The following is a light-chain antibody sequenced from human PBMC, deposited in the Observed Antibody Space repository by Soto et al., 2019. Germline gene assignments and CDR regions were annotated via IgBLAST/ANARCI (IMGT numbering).Light chain of an antibody. CDR3: QQYNSYSST. Sequence: DIQMTQSPSTLSASVGDRVTITCRASQSISSWLAWYQQKPGKAPKLLIYDASSLESGVPSRFSGGGSGTEFTITISSLQPDDFATYYCQQYNSYSSTFGQGTKVEIK. CDR1: QSISSW. CDR2: DAS. V-gene: IGKV1-5*01. J-gene: IGKJ1*01.